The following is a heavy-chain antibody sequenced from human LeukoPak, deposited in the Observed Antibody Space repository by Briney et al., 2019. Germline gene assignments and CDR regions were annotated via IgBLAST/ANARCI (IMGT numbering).Heavy chain of an antibody. D-gene: IGHD3-10*01. CDR1: GYTFAGYF. V-gene: IGHV1-2*02. Sequence: ASVKVSCKTSGYTFAGYFVHWVRQAPGQGLEWMGWINPNSGGTNYTQNFQGRVTITRDTSITTAYMELSRLTSDDTTLYYCARDQGYGSGGYSFDYWGQGTRVTVSS. J-gene: IGHJ4*02. CDR2: INPNSGGT. CDR3: ARDQGYGSGGYSFDY.